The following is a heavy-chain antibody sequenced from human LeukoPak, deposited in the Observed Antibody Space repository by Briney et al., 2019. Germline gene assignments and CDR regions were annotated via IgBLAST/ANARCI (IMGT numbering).Heavy chain of an antibody. V-gene: IGHV3-30-3*01. CDR2: ISYDGSKK. Sequence: GGSLRLSCAASGFTFSSYAMHWVRQAPGKGLEWVALISYDGSKKYYADSVKGRFTISRDNSKNTLYLQMNSLRVEDTAVYYCARDDTDYAVAGPGDYWGQGTLVTVSS. J-gene: IGHJ4*02. CDR1: GFTFSSYA. D-gene: IGHD6-19*01. CDR3: ARDDTDYAVAGPGDY.